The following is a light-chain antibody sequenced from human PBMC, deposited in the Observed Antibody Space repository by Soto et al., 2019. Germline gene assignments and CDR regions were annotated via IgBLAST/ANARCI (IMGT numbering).Light chain of an antibody. CDR3: QQSYSIPYI. CDR1: QSISSY. CDR2: AAS. Sequence: DIQMTQSPSSLSASVGDRVTITCRASQSISSYLNWYQHKPGKAPKLLIYAASSLQSGVPSRFSSSGSGTDFTLTISSLQPEDFATYYCQQSYSIPYIFGQGTKLEIK. J-gene: IGKJ2*01. V-gene: IGKV1-39*01.